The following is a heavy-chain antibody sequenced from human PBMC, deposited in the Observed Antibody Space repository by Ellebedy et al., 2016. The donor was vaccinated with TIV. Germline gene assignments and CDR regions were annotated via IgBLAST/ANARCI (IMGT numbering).Heavy chain of an antibody. CDR1: GGSISSYY. CDR2: IYYSGST. CDR3: ARWNDIVVEGFDI. J-gene: IGHJ3*02. D-gene: IGHD2-15*01. Sequence: SETLSLXXTVSGGSISSYYWSWIRQPPGKGLEWIGYIYYSGSTNYNPSLKSRVTISVDTSKNQFSLKLSSVTAADTAVYYCARWNDIVVEGFDIWGQGTMVTVSS. V-gene: IGHV4-59*01.